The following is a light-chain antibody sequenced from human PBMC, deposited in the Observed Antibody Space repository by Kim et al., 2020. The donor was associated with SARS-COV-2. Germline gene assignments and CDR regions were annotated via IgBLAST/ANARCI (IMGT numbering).Light chain of an antibody. CDR3: QQSDTLPSYT. V-gene: IGKV1-33*01. Sequence: LSWYQQKPGKAPKLLIYDTYNLETGVPPRFSGSGSGTHFTFTISSLQPGDVATYYCQQSDTLPSYTFGQGTSWRS. J-gene: IGKJ2*01. CDR2: DTY.